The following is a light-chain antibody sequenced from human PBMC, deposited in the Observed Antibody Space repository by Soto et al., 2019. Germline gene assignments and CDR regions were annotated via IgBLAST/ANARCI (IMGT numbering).Light chain of an antibody. CDR2: SNN. Sequence: QSVLTQPPSASGTPGQKVTISCSGSSSNIGRNTVNWYQQLPTTAPKLLIYSNNQRPSGVPDRFSGSKSGTSASLAISGLQSEDEADYYCAAWDDSLNGVVFGGGTKLTVL. V-gene: IGLV1-44*01. CDR1: SSNIGRNT. CDR3: AAWDDSLNGVV. J-gene: IGLJ2*01.